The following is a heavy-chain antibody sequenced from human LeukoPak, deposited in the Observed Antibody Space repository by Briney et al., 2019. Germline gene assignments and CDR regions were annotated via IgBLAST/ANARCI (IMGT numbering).Heavy chain of an antibody. CDR2: ISSTNGYI. D-gene: IGHD3-10*02. V-gene: IGHV3-21*01. CDR1: GFTFSSYS. Sequence: GGSLRLSCAASGFTFSSYSMNWVRQAPGKGLEWVSYISSTNGYIYYADSVKGRFTISRDNAKNSLYLQMNSLRAEDTAVYYCAELGITMIGGVWGKGTTVTISS. CDR3: AELGITMIGGV. J-gene: IGHJ6*04.